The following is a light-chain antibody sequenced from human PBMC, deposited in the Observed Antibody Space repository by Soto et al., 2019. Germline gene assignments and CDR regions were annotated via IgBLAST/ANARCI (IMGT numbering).Light chain of an antibody. CDR1: SSNIGAGYD. V-gene: IGLV1-40*01. J-gene: IGLJ2*01. Sequence: QSVLTQPPSVSGAPGQRVTISCTGSSSNIGAGYDVHWYQQLPGTAPKLLIYGNSNRPSGVPDRFSGSKSGTSASRAITGIQAEDEADYYFQSYDSSLSVVFGGGTKVTVL. CDR2: GNS. CDR3: QSYDSSLSVV.